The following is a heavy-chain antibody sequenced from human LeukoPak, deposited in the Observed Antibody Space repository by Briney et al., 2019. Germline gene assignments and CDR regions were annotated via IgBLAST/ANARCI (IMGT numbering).Heavy chain of an antibody. CDR3: ARAGDGSGSYDNADYDY. V-gene: IGHV4-4*07. D-gene: IGHD3-10*01. CDR1: GGSISSYY. Sequence: EASETLSLTCTVSGGSISSYYWSWIRQPAGKGLEWIGRIYISGSTNYNPSLKSRVTMSIDTSKNQFSLKLSSVTAADTAVYYCARAGDGSGSYDNADYDYWGQGTLVTVSS. J-gene: IGHJ4*02. CDR2: IYISGST.